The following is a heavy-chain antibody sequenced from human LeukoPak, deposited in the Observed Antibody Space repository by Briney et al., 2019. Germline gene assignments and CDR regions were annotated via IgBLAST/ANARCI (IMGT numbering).Heavy chain of an antibody. CDR2: MNPNSGNT. D-gene: IGHD4-23*01. J-gene: IGHJ4*02. Sequence: GASVKVSCKASGYTFTSYDINWVRQATGQGLEWMGWMNPNSGNTGYAQKFQGRVTMTRNTSISTAYMELSSLRSEDTAVYYCARVGTVVTWYYFDYWGQGTLVTVSS. CDR3: ARVGTVVTWYYFDY. V-gene: IGHV1-8*01. CDR1: GYTFTSYD.